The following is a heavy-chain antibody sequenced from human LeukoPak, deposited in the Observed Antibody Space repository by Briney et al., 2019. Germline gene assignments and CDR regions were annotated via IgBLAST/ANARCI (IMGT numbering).Heavy chain of an antibody. CDR2: ISSGGRSI. J-gene: IGHJ3*02. D-gene: IGHD3-3*02. V-gene: IGHV3-48*03. CDR3: ARGSIDAYDI. CDR1: GFTFSSYE. Sequence: GGSLRLSCAVPGFTFSSYEMNWVRQAPGKGLEWVAYISSGGRSIYYADSVKGRFTFSRDNAKNSVSLQMNSLRAEDTAVYYCARGSIDAYDIWGQGTMVTVSS.